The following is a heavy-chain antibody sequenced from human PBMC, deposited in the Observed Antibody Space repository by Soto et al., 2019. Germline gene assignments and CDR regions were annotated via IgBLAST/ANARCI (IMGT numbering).Heavy chain of an antibody. V-gene: IGHV2-5*02. CDR1: GFSLSSGVG. CDR2: IYWDNDK. Sequence: SGPTLVNPTETLTLTCTFSGFSLSSGVGVGWVRQPPGKALEWLAVIYWDNDKRSSPSLKSRLTITKDTSKNQVFLTMTNMDPVDTATYYCAHRLKNYYDSSGSWGNDALDIWGPGTMVTVSS. J-gene: IGHJ3*02. CDR3: AHRLKNYYDSSGSWGNDALDI. D-gene: IGHD3-22*01.